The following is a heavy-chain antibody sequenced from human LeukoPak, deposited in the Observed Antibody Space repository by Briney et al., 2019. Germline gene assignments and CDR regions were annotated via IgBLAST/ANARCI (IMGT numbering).Heavy chain of an antibody. CDR1: GFTFDNYA. V-gene: IGHV3-9*01. CDR2: ISWNSGTI. Sequence: GGSLRLSCAASGFTFDNYAMNWVRQVPGKGLEWISLISWNSGTIGYADSVKGRFTISRDNAKNTLYLQMNSLRAEDTAVYYCARDAVDTANAVWGQGTTVTVSS. D-gene: IGHD5-18*01. CDR3: ARDAVDTANAV. J-gene: IGHJ6*02.